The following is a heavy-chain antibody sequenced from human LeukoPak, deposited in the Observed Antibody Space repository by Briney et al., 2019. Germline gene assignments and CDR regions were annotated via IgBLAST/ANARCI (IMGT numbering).Heavy chain of an antibody. Sequence: SETLSLTCTVSGGSISNYYWSWIRQPAGEGLEWIGHIYSSGSTNYNPSLKSRVTMSVDTSKNQFSLKLSSVTAADTAVYYCARDPFYGGNLYYFDYWGQGTLVTVSS. CDR1: GGSISNYY. CDR2: IYSSGST. CDR3: ARDPFYGGNLYYFDY. V-gene: IGHV4-4*07. J-gene: IGHJ4*02. D-gene: IGHD4-17*01.